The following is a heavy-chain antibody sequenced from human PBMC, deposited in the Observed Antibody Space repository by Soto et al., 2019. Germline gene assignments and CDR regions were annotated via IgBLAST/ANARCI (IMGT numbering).Heavy chain of an antibody. CDR2: INYDGYS. Sequence: QVQLQESGPGLVKPSETLSLTCTVSVGSITNYYCSWFRQPPGKGLEWIGYINYDGYSAYNLTLRRQVNLSVEASKTQSSQLLESVTAQDTAVYYCARPGFGPLHGLVDVWGPGPTVIVSS. V-gene: IGHV4-59*08. D-gene: IGHD3-10*01. CDR3: ARPGFGPLHGLVDV. CDR1: VGSITNYY. J-gene: IGHJ6*02.